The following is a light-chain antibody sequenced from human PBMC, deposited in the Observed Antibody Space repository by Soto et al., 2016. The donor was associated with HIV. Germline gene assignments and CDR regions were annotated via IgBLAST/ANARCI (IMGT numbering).Light chain of an antibody. Sequence: DIQMTQSPSSLSASVGDRVTITCRASQSIGRFLNWYQQISGKAPNLLIYDASSLQSGVPSRFSGSGSGTDFTLIISSLQPEDFATYYCLQHHTYPWTFGQGTKLEIK. CDR3: LQHHTYPWT. J-gene: IGKJ1*01. CDR2: DAS. CDR1: QSIGRF. V-gene: IGKV1-39*01.